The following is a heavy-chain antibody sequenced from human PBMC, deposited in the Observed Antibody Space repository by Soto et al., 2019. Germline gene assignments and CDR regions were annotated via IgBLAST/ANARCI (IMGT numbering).Heavy chain of an antibody. CDR2: IYYSGST. V-gene: IGHV4-59*01. J-gene: IGHJ5*02. D-gene: IGHD4-17*01. CDR1: GGSISSYY. CDR3: AREATVTNWFDP. Sequence: QVQLQESGPGLVKPSETLSLTCTVSGGSISSYYWSWIRQPPGQGLEWIGYIYYSGSTNYNPSLKSRVTISVDTSKNQFSLKLSSVTAADTAVYYCAREATVTNWFDPWGQGTLVTVSS.